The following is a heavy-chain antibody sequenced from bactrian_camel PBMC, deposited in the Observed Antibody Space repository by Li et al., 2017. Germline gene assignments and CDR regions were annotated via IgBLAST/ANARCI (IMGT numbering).Heavy chain of an antibody. V-gene: IGHV3S1*01. J-gene: IGHJ4*01. CDR1: QWPYTSAC. CDR2: VDTNGAT. D-gene: IGHD3*01. Sequence: HVQLVESGGGSVQAGGSLNLSCVVSQWPYTSACVGWFRLPPGKEREGVVGVDTNGATHYAHALKGRFTISQDDAKSTLYLHMSNLKPEDTARYYCATDPICEDDGGQFSWDDWVYWGQGTQVTVS. CDR3: ATDPICEDDGGQFSWDDWVY.